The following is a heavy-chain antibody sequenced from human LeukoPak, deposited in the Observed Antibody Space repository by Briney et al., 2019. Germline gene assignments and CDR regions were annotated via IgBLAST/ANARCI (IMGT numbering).Heavy chain of an antibody. J-gene: IGHJ6*02. Sequence: GGSLRLSCAASGFTFSSYWMSWVRQAPGRGLEWVANIKQDGSEKYDVDSVKGRFTVSRDNAKNSLFLQMNSLRAEDTAVYYCARGSYYYYYGMDVWGQGTTVTVSS. CDR2: IKQDGSEK. CDR3: ARGSYYYYYGMDV. D-gene: IGHD1-26*01. CDR1: GFTFSSYW. V-gene: IGHV3-7*01.